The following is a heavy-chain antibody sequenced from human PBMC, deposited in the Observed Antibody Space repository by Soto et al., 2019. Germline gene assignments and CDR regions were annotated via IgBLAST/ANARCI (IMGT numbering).Heavy chain of an antibody. V-gene: IGHV1-18*04. CDR3: ASDLGGSYYHDAFDI. J-gene: IGHJ3*02. CDR2: ISAYNGNT. CDR1: GYTFTSYG. Sequence: QVQLVQSGAEVKKPGASVKVSCKASGYTFTSYGISWVRQAPGQGLEWMGWISAYNGNTNYAQKLQGRVTMTTHTSTSTANLYLRSLSSDDTPVYYCASDLGGSYYHDAFDIWGQGTMVPVSS. D-gene: IGHD1-26*01.